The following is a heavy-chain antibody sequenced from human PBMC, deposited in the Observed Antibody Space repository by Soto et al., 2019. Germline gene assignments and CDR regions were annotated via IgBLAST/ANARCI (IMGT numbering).Heavy chain of an antibody. J-gene: IGHJ5*02. CDR1: GYTFTSYD. CDR2: MNPNSGNT. D-gene: IGHD3-3*01. V-gene: IGHV1-8*01. Sequence: ASVNVSCKASGYTFTSYDINWVRQATGQGLEWMGWMNPNSGNTGYAQKFQGRVTMTRNTSISTAYMELSSLRSEDTAVYYCARGLLGYYDFWSGYYSGLGGFDPWGQGTLVTVSS. CDR3: ARGLLGYYDFWSGYYSGLGGFDP.